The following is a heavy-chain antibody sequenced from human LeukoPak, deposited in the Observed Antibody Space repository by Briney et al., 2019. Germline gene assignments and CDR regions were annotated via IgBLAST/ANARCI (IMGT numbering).Heavy chain of an antibody. CDR1: GGSISTSGYY. CDR3: TRDRGQWLVDY. D-gene: IGHD6-19*01. J-gene: IGHJ4*02. CDR2: IDSSGNA. V-gene: IGHV4-39*07. Sequence: SETLSLTCTVSGGSISTSGYYWGWIRQPPGKGLEYFASIDSSGNAYYNPSLRSRVTISADTSKNQFSLKLSSATAADTAVYYCTRDRGQWLVDYWGQGTLVTVSS.